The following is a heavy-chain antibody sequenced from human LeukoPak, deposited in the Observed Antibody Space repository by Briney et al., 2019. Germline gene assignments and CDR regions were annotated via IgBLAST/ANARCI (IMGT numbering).Heavy chain of an antibody. J-gene: IGHJ2*01. Sequence: SETLSLTCAAYGGSFSGYYWSWIRQPPGKGLEWIGEINHSGSTNYNPSLKSRVTISVDTSKSQFSLKLSSVTAADTAVYYCARWAAEYYDFWSGFPARYFDLWGRGALVTVSS. V-gene: IGHV4-34*01. CDR2: INHSGST. CDR3: ARWAAEYYDFWSGFPARYFDL. D-gene: IGHD3-3*01. CDR1: GGSFSGYY.